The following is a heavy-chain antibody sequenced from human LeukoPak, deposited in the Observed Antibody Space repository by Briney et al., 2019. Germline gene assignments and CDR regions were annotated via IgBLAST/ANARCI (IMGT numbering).Heavy chain of an antibody. CDR3: ARDPYSSSWSYGMDV. Sequence: GGSLRLSCTASGFTFSNYWMSWVRQTPEKGLEWVANIKQDGSETVYVDSVRGRFTISRDNAQSSLYLQMNSLRAEDTAVYYCARDPYSSSWSYGMDVWGQGTTVTVSS. V-gene: IGHV3-7*05. CDR1: GFTFSNYW. CDR2: IKQDGSET. D-gene: IGHD6-13*01. J-gene: IGHJ6*02.